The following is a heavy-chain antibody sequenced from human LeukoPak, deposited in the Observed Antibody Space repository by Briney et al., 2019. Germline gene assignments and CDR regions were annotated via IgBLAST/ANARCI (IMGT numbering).Heavy chain of an antibody. CDR3: ARLGFSGDGYNSPLDY. V-gene: IGHV5-51*01. D-gene: IGHD5-24*01. Sequence: GGSLKISCKGSGYSFTSYWIGWVRQMPGKGLEWMGIIYPGDSDTRYSPSFQGQVTISADKSISTAYLQWSSLKASDTAMYYCARLGFSGDGYNSPLDYWGQGTLVTVSS. CDR1: GYSFTSYW. J-gene: IGHJ4*02. CDR2: IYPGDSDT.